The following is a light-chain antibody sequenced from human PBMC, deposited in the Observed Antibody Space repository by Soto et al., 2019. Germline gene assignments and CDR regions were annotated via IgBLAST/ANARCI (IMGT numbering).Light chain of an antibody. Sequence: DIQMTQSPSSLSASVGDGVTITCRASQSISSYLNWYQQKPGEAPNLLIYAASSLQSGVPSRFSGSGSGTDFTLTISSLQPEDFATYYCQQSYSTPFTFGPGTKVDIK. J-gene: IGKJ3*01. CDR1: QSISSY. V-gene: IGKV1-39*01. CDR2: AAS. CDR3: QQSYSTPFT.